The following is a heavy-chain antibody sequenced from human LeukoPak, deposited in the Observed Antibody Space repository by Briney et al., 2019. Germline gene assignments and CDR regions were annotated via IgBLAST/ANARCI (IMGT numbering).Heavy chain of an antibody. CDR1: GFTFSSYA. D-gene: IGHD4-23*01. J-gene: IGHJ4*02. Sequence: GGSLRLSCAASGFTFSSYAMHWVRQAPGKGLEWVAVISYDASNKYYPDSVKGRFTISRDNSKNMLYLQMDSLRVEDTAVYHCAREEYGGVYFDYWGQGTLVTVSS. V-gene: IGHV3-30-3*01. CDR2: ISYDASNK. CDR3: AREEYGGVYFDY.